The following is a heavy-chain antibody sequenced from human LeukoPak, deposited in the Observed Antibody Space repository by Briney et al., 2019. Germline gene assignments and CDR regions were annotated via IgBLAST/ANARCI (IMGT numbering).Heavy chain of an antibody. CDR2: ITNDGSGT. D-gene: IGHD3-10*01. Sequence: PGGSLRLSCAASGFTLSNYWMHWFRQVPGKGLMWVSRITNDGSGTGYADSVKGRFTISRDIDKNTLYLQMNSLRAEDTAVYYCATSGIGHYYFDYWGQGTLVTVSS. CDR1: GFTLSNYW. J-gene: IGHJ4*02. CDR3: ATSGIGHYYFDY. V-gene: IGHV3-74*01.